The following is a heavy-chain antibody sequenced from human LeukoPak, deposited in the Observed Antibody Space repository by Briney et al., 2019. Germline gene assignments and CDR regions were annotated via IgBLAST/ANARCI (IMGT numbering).Heavy chain of an antibody. CDR1: GYTFTSYG. D-gene: IGHD6-13*01. Sequence: ASVKVSCKASGYTFTSYGISWVRQAPGQGLEWMGWISAYNGNTRYAQKLQGRVTMTRDTSTSTAYMELRSLRSDDTAVYYCATYSAAGRTYYFDYWGQGALVTVSS. CDR2: ISAYNGNT. CDR3: ATYSAAGRTYYFDY. J-gene: IGHJ4*02. V-gene: IGHV1-18*01.